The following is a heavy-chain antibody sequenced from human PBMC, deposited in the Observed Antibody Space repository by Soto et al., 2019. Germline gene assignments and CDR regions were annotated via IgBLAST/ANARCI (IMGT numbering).Heavy chain of an antibody. D-gene: IGHD6-13*01. CDR1: GGSFSGYY. CDR3: ARGWQQRGYYYSGMDV. CDR2: INHSGST. V-gene: IGHV4-34*01. Sequence: QVQLQQWGAGLLKPSETLSLTCAVYGGSFSGYYWSWIRQPPGKGLEWIGEINHSGSTNYNPSLKSRVTISVDTSKNQFSLKLSSVAAADTAVYYCARGWQQRGYYYSGMDVWGQGTTVTVSS. J-gene: IGHJ6*02.